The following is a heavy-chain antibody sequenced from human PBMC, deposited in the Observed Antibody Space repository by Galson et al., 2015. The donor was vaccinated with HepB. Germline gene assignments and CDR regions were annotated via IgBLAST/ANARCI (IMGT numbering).Heavy chain of an antibody. Sequence: FKFYGISWIRQAPGQGLEWMGAIIPLFGTSNYAQKFQGRVTITADEITSTAYMNMRSLSSEDTAVYYCARGGYCSSGSCYGNWFAPWGQGTLITVSS. D-gene: IGHD2-15*01. CDR1: FKFYG. CDR2: IIPLFGTS. V-gene: IGHV1-69*01. CDR3: ARGGYCSSGSCYGNWFAP. J-gene: IGHJ5*02.